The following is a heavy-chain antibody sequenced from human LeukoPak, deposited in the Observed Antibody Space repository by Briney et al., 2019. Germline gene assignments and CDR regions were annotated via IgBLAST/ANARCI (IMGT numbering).Heavy chain of an antibody. CDR3: ARGYYYGSGSPQFDY. J-gene: IGHJ4*02. Sequence: SETLSLTCTVSGDSISSNYWSWIRQPVGKGLEWIGRIYTSGYTNYNPSLKSRVAMSLDTSKNQFSLKLSSVTAADTAVYYCARGYYYGSGSPQFDYWGQGTLVTVSS. D-gene: IGHD3-10*01. CDR2: IYTSGYT. V-gene: IGHV4-4*07. CDR1: GDSISSNY.